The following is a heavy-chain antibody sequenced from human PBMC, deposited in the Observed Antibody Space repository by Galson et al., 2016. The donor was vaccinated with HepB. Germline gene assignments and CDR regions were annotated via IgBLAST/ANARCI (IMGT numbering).Heavy chain of an antibody. CDR1: GFTFSNYA. J-gene: IGHJ4*02. D-gene: IGHD1-26*01. CDR2: TDGTNK. V-gene: IGHV3-30-3*01. Sequence: SLRLSCAVSGFTFSNYAMHWVRQAPGKGLEWVAVTDGTNKYYADSVKGRFTISRDDSKSTLYLQMDRLRAEDTAVYYCATDPIVGVHDYFDYWGQGTLVTVSS. CDR3: ATDPIVGVHDYFDY.